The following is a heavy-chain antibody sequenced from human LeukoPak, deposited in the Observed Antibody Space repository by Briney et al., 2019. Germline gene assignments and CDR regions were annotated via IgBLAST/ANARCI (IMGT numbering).Heavy chain of an antibody. CDR3: ARARDYGGNSWYFDL. J-gene: IGHJ2*01. CDR2: IYHSGST. CDR1: GVSISSSNW. Sequence: PSETLSLTCAVSGVSISSSNWWSWVRQPPGKGLEWIGEIYHSGSTNYNPSLKSRVTISVDRSKNQFSLKLSSVTAADTAVYYCARARDYGGNSWYFDLWGRGTLVTVSS. D-gene: IGHD4-23*01. V-gene: IGHV4-4*02.